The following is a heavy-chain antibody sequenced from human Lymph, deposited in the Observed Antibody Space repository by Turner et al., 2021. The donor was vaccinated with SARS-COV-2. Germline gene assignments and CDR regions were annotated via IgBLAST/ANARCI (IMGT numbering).Heavy chain of an antibody. CDR2: ISYDGSDK. CDR3: ARDRDSSGWVDY. CDR1: GSTFSSYA. D-gene: IGHD3-22*01. Sequence: QVQLVESGGGVVQPGRSLRLSCAAPGSTFSSYAMHWVRQAPGKGLEWVAFISYDGSDKYYADSVKGRFTFSRDNSKNTLYLQMNSLRAEDTAVYYCARDRDSSGWVDYWGQGTLVTVSS. V-gene: IGHV3-30*04. J-gene: IGHJ4*02.